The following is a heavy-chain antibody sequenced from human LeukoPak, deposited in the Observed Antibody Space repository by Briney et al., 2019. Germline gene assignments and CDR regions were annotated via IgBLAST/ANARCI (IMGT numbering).Heavy chain of an antibody. CDR2: IYYSGIT. J-gene: IGHJ5*02. D-gene: IGHD2-2*01. Sequence: SGTLSLTCTVSGGSISSSSYYWGWIRQPPGKGLEWIGSIYYSGITYYNPSLKSRVTISVDTSKSQFSLKLSSVTAADTAVYYCARHGGYCSGTSCYGVWFDPWGQGTLVTVSS. CDR1: GGSISSSSYY. CDR3: ARHGGYCSGTSCYGVWFDP. V-gene: IGHV4-39*01.